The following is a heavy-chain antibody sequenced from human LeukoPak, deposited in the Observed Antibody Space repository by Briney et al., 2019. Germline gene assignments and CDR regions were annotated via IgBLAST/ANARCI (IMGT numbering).Heavy chain of an antibody. CDR1: GFTFSSYS. CDR2: ISSSSSTI. Sequence: GGSLRLSCAASGFTFSSYSMNWVRQAPGKGLEWVSYISSSSSTIYYADSVKGRFTISRDNAKNSLYLQMNSLRDEDTAVYYCARTPTYYYGSGSSQDAYYFDYWGQGTLVTVSS. J-gene: IGHJ4*02. CDR3: ARTPTYYYGSGSSQDAYYFDY. D-gene: IGHD3-10*01. V-gene: IGHV3-48*02.